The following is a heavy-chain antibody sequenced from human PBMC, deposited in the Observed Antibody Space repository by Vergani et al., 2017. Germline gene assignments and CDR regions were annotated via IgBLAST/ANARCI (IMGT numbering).Heavy chain of an antibody. Sequence: QVQLQQWGAGLLKPSETLSLTCAVYGGSFSGYYWSWIRQPPGKGLEWIGEINHSGSTNYNPSLKSRVTISVDTSKNQFSLKLISVPAADTAGYYCARGRWNYYGSGSYSRGAFDIWGQGTMVTVSS. D-gene: IGHD3-10*01. CDR3: ARGRWNYYGSGSYSRGAFDI. V-gene: IGHV4-34*01. CDR2: INHSGST. CDR1: GGSFSGYY. J-gene: IGHJ3*02.